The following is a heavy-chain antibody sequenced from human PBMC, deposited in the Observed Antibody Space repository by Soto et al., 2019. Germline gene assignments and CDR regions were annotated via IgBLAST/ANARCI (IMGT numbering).Heavy chain of an antibody. D-gene: IGHD3-9*01. CDR1: GYTFTSYA. CDR2: INAGNGNT. Sequence: ASVKVSCKASGYTFTSYAMHWVRQAPGQRLEWMGWINAGNGNTKYSQKFQGRVTITRDTSASTAYMELSSLRSEDTAVYYCARDEGDRLVIIRGDSNFDYWGQGTMVTVSS. J-gene: IGHJ4*02. CDR3: ARDEGDRLVIIRGDSNFDY. V-gene: IGHV1-3*01.